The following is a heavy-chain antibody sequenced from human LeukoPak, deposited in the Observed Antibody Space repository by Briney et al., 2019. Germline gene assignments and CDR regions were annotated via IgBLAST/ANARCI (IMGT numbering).Heavy chain of an antibody. CDR2: IYSSGST. CDR3: AREPLFSPSYYGMDV. D-gene: IGHD3-3*02. J-gene: IGHJ6*02. V-gene: IGHV4-4*07. Sequence: PSETLSLTCTVSGGSISSYYWSWIRQPAGKGLECIGRIYSSGSTNYNPSLKSRVTMSVDTSKNQFSLKLSSVTAADTAVYYCAREPLFSPSYYGMDVWGQGTTVTVSS. CDR1: GGSISSYY.